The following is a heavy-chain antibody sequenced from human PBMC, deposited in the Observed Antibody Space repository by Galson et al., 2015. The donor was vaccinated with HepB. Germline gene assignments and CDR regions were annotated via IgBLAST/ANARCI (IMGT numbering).Heavy chain of an antibody. D-gene: IGHD6-13*01. CDR2: INPSGGST. J-gene: IGHJ3*02. Sequence: SVKVSCKASGYTFTSYYMHWVRQAPGQGLEWMGIINPSGGSTSYAQKLQGRVTMTRDTSTSTVYMELSSLRSEDTAVYYCAREGIAAAGTSGNDAFDIWGQGTMVTVSS. CDR1: GYTFTSYY. CDR3: AREGIAAAGTSGNDAFDI. V-gene: IGHV1-46*04.